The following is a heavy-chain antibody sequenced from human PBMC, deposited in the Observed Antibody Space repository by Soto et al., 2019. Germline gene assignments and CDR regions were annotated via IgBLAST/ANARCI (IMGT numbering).Heavy chain of an antibody. Sequence: QVQLVESGGGVVRPGMSLRVSCAASGFNFSRYGMHWVRQAPGKGLEWVAVISYDGSRKDYGDSVKGRFTISRDDSKNTVFLQMDRLRPEDTAVYYCANSGQTTGYENWGRGTVVKVSS. D-gene: IGHD2-2*01. CDR2: ISYDGSRK. CDR1: GFNFSRYG. CDR3: ANSGQTTGYEN. V-gene: IGHV3-30*18. J-gene: IGHJ4*02.